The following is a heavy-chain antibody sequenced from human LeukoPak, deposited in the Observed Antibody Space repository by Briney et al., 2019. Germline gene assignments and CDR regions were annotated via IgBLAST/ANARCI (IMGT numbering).Heavy chain of an antibody. Sequence: GGSLRLSCAASGFTFSSYAMSWVRQAPGKGLEWVSAISGSGGSTYYADSVKGRFTISRDNAKNTLYLQMNSLRAEDTAVYYCARARGFLEWNGWFDPWGQGTLVTVSS. CDR2: ISGSGGST. V-gene: IGHV3-23*01. J-gene: IGHJ5*02. D-gene: IGHD3-3*01. CDR3: ARARGFLEWNGWFDP. CDR1: GFTFSSYA.